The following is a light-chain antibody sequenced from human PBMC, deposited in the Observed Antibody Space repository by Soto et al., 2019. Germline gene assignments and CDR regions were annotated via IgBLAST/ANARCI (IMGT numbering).Light chain of an antibody. CDR2: DAS. Sequence: IVLTQSPGTLSLSPGERATLSCRASQSVSNSYLAWYQQKPGQAPRLLIYDASSRATGISDRFSGSGPGTDFTLTISRLEPEDFAVYYCQQYGGSPYTFGQGTKLEIK. V-gene: IGKV3-20*01. CDR1: QSVSNSY. J-gene: IGKJ2*01. CDR3: QQYGGSPYT.